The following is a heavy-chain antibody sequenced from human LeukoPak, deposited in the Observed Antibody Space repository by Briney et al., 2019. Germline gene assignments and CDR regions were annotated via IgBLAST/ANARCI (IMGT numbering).Heavy chain of an antibody. Sequence: GGSLRLSCTASGFPFGDYAMSWFRQAPGKGLEWVGFIRSKAYGGTTEYAASVKGRFTISRDDSKSIAYLQMNSLKTEDTGVYYCTRRAAEAGYNWFDPWGQGTLVTVSS. V-gene: IGHV3-49*03. CDR3: TRRAAEAGYNWFDP. CDR2: IRSKAYGGTT. CDR1: GFPFGDYA. J-gene: IGHJ5*02. D-gene: IGHD6-13*01.